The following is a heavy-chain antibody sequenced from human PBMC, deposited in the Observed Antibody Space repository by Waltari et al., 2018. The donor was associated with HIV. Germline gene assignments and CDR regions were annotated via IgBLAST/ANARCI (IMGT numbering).Heavy chain of an antibody. CDR2: VYYRGST. J-gene: IGHJ2*01. V-gene: IGHV4-31*03. Sequence: QVQLQESGPGLVKPSQPLSLTCTVSGDSINSGSYYWAWIRQHPEKGLEWIAFVYYRGSTFSNPSFKSRATVSVDTSKNQFSLKLTSMTAADTAVYYCARVVYWYFDLWGRGTLVTVSS. CDR3: ARVVYWYFDL. CDR1: GDSINSGSYY.